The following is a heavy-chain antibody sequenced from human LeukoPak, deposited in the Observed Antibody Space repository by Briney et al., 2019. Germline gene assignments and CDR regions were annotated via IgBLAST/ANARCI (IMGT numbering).Heavy chain of an antibody. CDR3: ARGVVVVVPAAVSYYYYYYMDV. J-gene: IGHJ6*03. Sequence: GASVKVSCKASGYTFTGYYMHWVRQAPGQGLERMGWINPNSGGTNYAQKFQGRVTMTRDTSISTAYMELSRLRSDDTAVYYCARGVVVVVPAAVSYYYYYYMDVWGKGTTVTVSS. CDR1: GYTFTGYY. D-gene: IGHD2-2*01. CDR2: INPNSGGT. V-gene: IGHV1-2*02.